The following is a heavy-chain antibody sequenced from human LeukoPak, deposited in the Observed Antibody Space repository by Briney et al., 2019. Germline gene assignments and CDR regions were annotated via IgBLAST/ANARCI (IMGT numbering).Heavy chain of an antibody. V-gene: IGHV1-18*01. Sequence: GASVKVSCKASGYTFSSYGISWVRQAPGQGLEWMGWISGYNGNTNSAQKFQNRVTMTTDTSTTTADMELRSLASDDTAVYYCARTSITLKGVVVSGFDLWGQGTLVTVSS. D-gene: IGHD3-22*01. CDR1: GYTFSSYG. CDR3: ARTSITLKGVVVSGFDL. CDR2: ISGYNGNT. J-gene: IGHJ3*01.